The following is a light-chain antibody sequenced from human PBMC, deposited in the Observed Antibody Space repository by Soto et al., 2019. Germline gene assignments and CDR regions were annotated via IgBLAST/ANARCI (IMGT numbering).Light chain of an antibody. CDR2: GAS. V-gene: IGKV3-20*01. Sequence: IVLTQSRGTLSLSPGERATLSCRASQSVDNYLAWYQQKPVQAPRLLIYGASSRATGIPDRFSGSGYGTDVTLTISRLEPEDFAVYYCHQYGVSPVTFGQGTTVEIK. J-gene: IGKJ1*01. CDR3: HQYGVSPVT. CDR1: QSVDNY.